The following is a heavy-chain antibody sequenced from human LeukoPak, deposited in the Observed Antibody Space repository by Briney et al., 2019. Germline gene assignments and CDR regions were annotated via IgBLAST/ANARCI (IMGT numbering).Heavy chain of an antibody. D-gene: IGHD2-2*01. Sequence: SGTLSLTCAVSGYSISSGYYWGWIRQPPGKGLEWIGSIYHSGSTYYNPSLKSRVTISVDTSKNQFSLKLSSVTAADTAVYYCARYLPAAILFDYWGQGTLVTVSS. CDR1: GYSISSGYY. J-gene: IGHJ4*02. CDR3: ARYLPAAILFDY. CDR2: IYHSGST. V-gene: IGHV4-38-2*01.